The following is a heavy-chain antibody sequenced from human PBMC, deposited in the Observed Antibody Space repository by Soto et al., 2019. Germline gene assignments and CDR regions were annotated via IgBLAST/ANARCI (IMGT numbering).Heavy chain of an antibody. CDR2: INPNTGVT. D-gene: IGHD3-9*01. CDR3: ATIYFDTSPRGMDV. J-gene: IGHJ6*02. V-gene: IGHV1-2*02. Sequence: QVQLVQSGAEVKNFGASVQVSCAASGYTFSDYYIYWVRQAPGQGLEWMGWINPNTGVTKIAQRFQGRVTLTRDTSIFTAYMEVSRLRFDDTAIYYCATIYFDTSPRGMDVWGQGTTVTVSS. CDR1: GYTFSDYY.